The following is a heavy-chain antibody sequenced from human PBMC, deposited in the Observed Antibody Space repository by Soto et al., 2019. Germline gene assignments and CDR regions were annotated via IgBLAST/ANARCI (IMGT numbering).Heavy chain of an antibody. D-gene: IGHD4-4*01. CDR2: INSDGSST. J-gene: IGHJ6*03. CDR1: GFTFSSYW. V-gene: IGHV3-74*01. Sequence: GGSLRLSCAASGFTFSSYWMHWVRQAPGKGLVWVSRINSDGSSTSYADSVKGRFTISRDNAKNTLYLQMNSLRAEDTAVYYCARVSNPPEDYYYYYMDVWGKGTTVTVSS. CDR3: ARVSNPPEDYYYYYMDV.